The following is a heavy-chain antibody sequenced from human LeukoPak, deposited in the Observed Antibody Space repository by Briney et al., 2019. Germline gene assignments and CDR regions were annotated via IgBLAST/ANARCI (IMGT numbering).Heavy chain of an antibody. D-gene: IGHD2-2*02. J-gene: IGHJ5*02. CDR2: IYTSGST. V-gene: IGHV4-4*09. CDR3: ARLYCSSTSCYTVNWFDP. CDR1: GGSISSYY. Sequence: SETLSLTCTVSGGSISSYYWSWIRQPPGKGLEWIGYIYTSGSTNYNPSLQSRVTISVDTSKNQFSLKLSSVTAADTAVYYCARLYCSSTSCYTVNWFDPWGQGTLVTVSS.